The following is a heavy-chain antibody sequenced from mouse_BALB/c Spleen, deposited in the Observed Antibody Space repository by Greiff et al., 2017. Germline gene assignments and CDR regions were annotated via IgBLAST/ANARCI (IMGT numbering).Heavy chain of an antibody. Sequence: EVKLQESGAELVRSGASVKLSCTASGFNIKDYYMHWVKQRPEQGLEWIGWIDPENGDTEYAPKFQGKATMTADTSSNTAYLQLSSLTSEDTAVYYCNAPLLSYYFDYGGQGTTLTVSS. CDR3: NAPLLSYYFDY. CDR2: IDPENGDT. CDR1: GFNIKDYY. V-gene: IGHV14-4*02. J-gene: IGHJ2*01. D-gene: IGHD2-10*01.